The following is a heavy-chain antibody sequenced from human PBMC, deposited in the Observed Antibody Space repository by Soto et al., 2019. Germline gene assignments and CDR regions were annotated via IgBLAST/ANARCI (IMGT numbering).Heavy chain of an antibody. CDR2: TYYRSKWYN. D-gene: IGHD6-13*01. CDR3: ARGDHSSSWYWGSFVFDY. CDR1: GDSVSSNSAA. V-gene: IGHV6-1*01. J-gene: IGHJ4*02. Sequence: KQSQTLSLTCAISGDSVSSNSAAWNWIRQSPSRGLEWLGRTYYRSKWYNDYAVSVKSRITINPDTSKNQFSLQLNSVTPEDTAVYYCARGDHSSSWYWGSFVFDYWGQGTLVTVSS.